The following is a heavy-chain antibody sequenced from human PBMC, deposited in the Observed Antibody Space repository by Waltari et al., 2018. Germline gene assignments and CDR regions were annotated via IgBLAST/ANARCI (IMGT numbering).Heavy chain of an antibody. V-gene: IGHV1-2*02. CDR3: ATHGQVVAATPEYYYYGMDV. D-gene: IGHD2-15*01. J-gene: IGHJ6*02. CDR1: GSPFTGYY. Sequence: QVQLVQSGAEVQKPGASVKVSCKASGSPFTGYYMPWVRQAPTQGLEWMGWINPNSGGTNYAQKFQGRVTMTRDTSISTAYMELSRLRSDDTAVYYCATHGQVVAATPEYYYYGMDVWGQGTTVTVSS. CDR2: INPNSGGT.